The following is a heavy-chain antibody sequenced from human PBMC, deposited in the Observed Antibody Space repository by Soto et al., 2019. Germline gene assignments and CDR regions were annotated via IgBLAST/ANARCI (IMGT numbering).Heavy chain of an antibody. Sequence: SSVKVFCKPSWYSYTTFGISCVRQAPVQGREWTGWMNSNSGKTDYAQKFQGRVTMNTDTLTRTAYMDPRSRTSDETAVYFCLRDRLTVTVTKCFDYWGQGTLVTDSS. J-gene: IGHJ4*02. CDR3: LRDRLTVTVTKCFDY. D-gene: IGHD4-17*01. V-gene: IGHV1-18*01. CDR2: MNSNSGKT. CDR1: WYSYTTFG.